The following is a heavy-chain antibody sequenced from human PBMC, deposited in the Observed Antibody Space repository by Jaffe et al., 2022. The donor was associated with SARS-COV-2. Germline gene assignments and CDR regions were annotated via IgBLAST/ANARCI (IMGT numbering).Heavy chain of an antibody. D-gene: IGHD6-6*01. V-gene: IGHV4-34*01. J-gene: IGHJ6*02. Sequence: QVQLQQWGAGLLKPSETLSLTCAVYGGSFSGYYWSWIRQPPGKGLEWIGEINHSGSTNYNPSLKSRVTISVDTSKNQFSLKLSSVTAADTAVYYCARFLPSSSSSAADYYYYGMDVWGQGTTVTVSS. CDR1: GGSFSGYY. CDR3: ARFLPSSSSSAADYYYYGMDV. CDR2: INHSGST.